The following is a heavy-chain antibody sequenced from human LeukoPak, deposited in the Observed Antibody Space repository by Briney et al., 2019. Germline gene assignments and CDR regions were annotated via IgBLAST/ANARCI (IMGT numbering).Heavy chain of an antibody. CDR2: IYNSGST. D-gene: IGHD5-24*01. CDR3: ARHEGGYNYAESFDY. Sequence: SETLSLTCTVSGGSISSYYWSWIRQPPGKGLEWIGYIYNSGSTNYSPSLKSRVTISIDTSKNQFSLRLSSVTAADTAVYYCARHEGGYNYAESFDYWGQGTLVTVSS. CDR1: GGSISSYY. J-gene: IGHJ4*02. V-gene: IGHV4-59*08.